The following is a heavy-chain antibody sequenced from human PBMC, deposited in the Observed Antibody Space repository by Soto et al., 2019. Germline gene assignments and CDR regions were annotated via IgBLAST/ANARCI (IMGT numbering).Heavy chain of an antibody. D-gene: IGHD3-3*01. CDR3: AHSVVWSGYEQHYYYYYMDV. Sequence: SGPTLVNPTQTLTLTCTFSGFSLSTSGVGVGWIRQPPGKALEWLALIYWDDDKRYSPSLKSRLTITKDTSKNQVVLTMTNIDPVDTATYYCAHSVVWSGYEQHYYYYYMDVWGKGTTVTVSS. CDR2: IYWDDDK. CDR1: GFSLSTSGVG. J-gene: IGHJ6*03. V-gene: IGHV2-5*02.